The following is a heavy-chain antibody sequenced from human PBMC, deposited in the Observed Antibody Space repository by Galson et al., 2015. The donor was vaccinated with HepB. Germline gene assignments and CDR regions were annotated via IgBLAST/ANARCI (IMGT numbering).Heavy chain of an antibody. V-gene: IGHV3-9*01. Sequence: SLRLSCAASGFTFDDYAMHWVRQAPGKGLEWVSGITWNSGRIAYADSVKGRFTISRDNAKNSLYLQMNSLRAEDTAFYYCAKDASGTFFRHFDLWGRGTLVTVSS. CDR1: GFTFDDYA. CDR2: ITWNSGRI. J-gene: IGHJ2*01. CDR3: AKDASGTFFRHFDL. D-gene: IGHD1-26*01.